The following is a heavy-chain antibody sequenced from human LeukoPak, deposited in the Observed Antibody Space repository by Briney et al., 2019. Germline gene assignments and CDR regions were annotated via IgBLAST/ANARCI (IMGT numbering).Heavy chain of an antibody. V-gene: IGHV3-30-3*01. CDR1: GFTFSPYI. Sequence: GGSLRLSCAASGFTFSPYIMHWVRQAPGKGLEWVAVIVSDGSQIFNVESVKGRFTISRDNSKNTLYLQMNSLRAEDTAVYSCARERQDTIVHTGAFDIWGQGTMVTVSS. CDR3: ARERQDTIVHTGAFDI. CDR2: IVSDGSQI. J-gene: IGHJ3*02. D-gene: IGHD3-10*01.